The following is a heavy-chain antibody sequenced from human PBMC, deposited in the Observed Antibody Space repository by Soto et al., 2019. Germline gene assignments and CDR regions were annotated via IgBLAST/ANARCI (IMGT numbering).Heavy chain of an antibody. CDR1: GYPLTAKY. J-gene: IGHJ5*02. CDR2: INPSSGGT. V-gene: IGHV1-2*02. CDR3: AKGGSSWTEWFDP. D-gene: IGHD6-13*01. Sequence: SGKVSCKASGYPLTAKYLHWVRQAPGQGLGWMGWINPSSGGTKEAQKFRGRVTMTRDTSISAAYMELSRLTSDDTAVYYGAKGGSSWTEWFDPWGQGTLVTVSS.